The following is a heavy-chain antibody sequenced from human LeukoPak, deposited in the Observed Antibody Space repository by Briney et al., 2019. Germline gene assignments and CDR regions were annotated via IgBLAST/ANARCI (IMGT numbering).Heavy chain of an antibody. D-gene: IGHD3-9*01. Sequence: GASVTVSCTASGYTFTSYGISWVRQAPGQGLEWMGWISAYNGNTNYAQKLQGRVTMTTDTSTSTAYMELRSLRSDNTAVYYCARDTPVNYDILTGYYSEGPNQVDPWGQGTLVTVSS. J-gene: IGHJ5*02. CDR1: GYTFTSYG. CDR2: ISAYNGNT. V-gene: IGHV1-18*01. CDR3: ARDTPVNYDILTGYYSEGPNQVDP.